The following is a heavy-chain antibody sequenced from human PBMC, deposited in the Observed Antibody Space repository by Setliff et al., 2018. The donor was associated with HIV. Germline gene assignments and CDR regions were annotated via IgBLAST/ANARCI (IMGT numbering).Heavy chain of an antibody. Sequence: ASVKVSCKASGYSFTNYDINWVRQATGQGLEWMGWMNTNTGNTGYAQKFQGRVTLTRNTSIGTAYMELSSLTSEDTAVYYCARGKGVGGVIITGGLDVWGKGTTVTVSS. J-gene: IGHJ6*04. CDR2: MNTNTGNT. V-gene: IGHV1-8*02. CDR3: ARGKGVGGVIITGGLDV. D-gene: IGHD3-10*01. CDR1: GYSFTNYD.